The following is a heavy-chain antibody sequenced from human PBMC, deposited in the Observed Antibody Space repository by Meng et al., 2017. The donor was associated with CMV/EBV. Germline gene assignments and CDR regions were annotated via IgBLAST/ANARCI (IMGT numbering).Heavy chain of an antibody. J-gene: IGHJ5*02. D-gene: IGHD2-21*02. CDR2: IRNKPKSYTT. CDR1: GFTVSDHY. CDR3: GDVTAALP. V-gene: IGHV3-72*01. Sequence: LSGTAAGFTVSDHYMDWVRQAPGKGLEWIARIRNKPKSYTTEYAASVKGRFTISRDDSKSSVYLQMNSLKTEDTAVYFCGDVTAALPWGQGTLVTVSS.